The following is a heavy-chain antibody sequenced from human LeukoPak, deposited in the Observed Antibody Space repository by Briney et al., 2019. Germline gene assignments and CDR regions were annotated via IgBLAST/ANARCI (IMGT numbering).Heavy chain of an antibody. Sequence: GGSLRLSCAASGFTFSSYSMSWVRQAPGKGLEWVSSISSSSSYIYYADSVKGRFTISRDNAKNSLYLQMNSLRAEDTAVYYCASGLVGIVGAYFDYWGQGTLVTVSS. CDR3: ASGLVGIVGAYFDY. CDR2: ISSSSSYI. J-gene: IGHJ4*02. V-gene: IGHV3-21*01. CDR1: GFTFSSYS. D-gene: IGHD1-26*01.